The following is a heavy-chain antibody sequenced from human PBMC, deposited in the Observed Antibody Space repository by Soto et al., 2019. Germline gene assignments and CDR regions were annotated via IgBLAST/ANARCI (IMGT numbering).Heavy chain of an antibody. J-gene: IGHJ3*02. CDR1: GYTFTSYA. Sequence: ASVKVSCKASGYTFTSYAMHWVRQAPGQRLEWMGWINAGNGNTKYSQKFQGRVTITRDTSASTAYMELSSLRSEDTAVYYCAVTSIAARPFGCFDIWGQGTMVTVSS. V-gene: IGHV1-3*01. D-gene: IGHD6-6*01. CDR2: INAGNGNT. CDR3: AVTSIAARPFGCFDI.